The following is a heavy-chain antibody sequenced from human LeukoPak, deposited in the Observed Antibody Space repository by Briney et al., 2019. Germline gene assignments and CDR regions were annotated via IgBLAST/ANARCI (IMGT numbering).Heavy chain of an antibody. J-gene: IGHJ6*03. D-gene: IGHD4-11*01. CDR2: INHSGST. Sequence: SETLSLTCAVYGGSFSGYYWSWIRQPPGKGLEWIGEINHSGSTNYIPSLKSRVTISVDTSKNQFSLKLTSVTAADTAVYYCARGVGVYSNYPTYYYYYYMDVWGKGTTVTVS. CDR1: GGSFSGYY. V-gene: IGHV4-34*01. CDR3: ARGVGVYSNYPTYYYYYYMDV.